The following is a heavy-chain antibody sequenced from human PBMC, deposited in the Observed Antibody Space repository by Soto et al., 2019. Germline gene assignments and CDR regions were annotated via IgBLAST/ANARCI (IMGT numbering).Heavy chain of an antibody. Sequence: PGESLKISCKGSGYSFTSYWIGWVRQMPGKGLEWMGIIYPGDSDTRYSPSFQGQVTISADKSISTAYLQWSSLKASDTAMYYCARHYYGDSDYYYYGMDVWGQGTTVTVSS. J-gene: IGHJ6*02. CDR2: IYPGDSDT. CDR1: GYSFTSYW. CDR3: ARHYYGDSDYYYYGMDV. V-gene: IGHV5-51*01. D-gene: IGHD4-17*01.